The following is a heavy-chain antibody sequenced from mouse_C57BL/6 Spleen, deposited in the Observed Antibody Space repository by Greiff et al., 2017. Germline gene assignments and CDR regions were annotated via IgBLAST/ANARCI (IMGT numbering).Heavy chain of an antibody. CDR2: ISDGGSYT. D-gene: IGHD1-1*01. CDR1: GFTFSSYA. CDR3: AREYYYGSSYVYYFDY. Sequence: EVQLVESGGGLVKPGGSLKLSCAASGFTFSSYAMSWVRQTPEKRLEWVATISDGGSYTYYPDNVKGRFTISRANAKNNLYLQMSHLKSEDTAMYYWAREYYYGSSYVYYFDYWGQGTTLTVSS. J-gene: IGHJ2*01. V-gene: IGHV5-4*01.